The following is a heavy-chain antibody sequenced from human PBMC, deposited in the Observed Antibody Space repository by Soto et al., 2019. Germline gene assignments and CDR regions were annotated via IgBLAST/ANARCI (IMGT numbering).Heavy chain of an antibody. D-gene: IGHD6-6*01. J-gene: IGHJ6*02. CDR2: IYYSGST. CDR3: ARDGARTGSSGTYGMDV. Sequence: QVQLQESGPGLVKPSETLSLTCTVSGGSISSYYWSWIRQPPGKGLEWIGYIYYSGSTNYNPSLKSRVTISVNTSKTQFSLKLSSVTAADTAVYYCARDGARTGSSGTYGMDVWGQGTTVTVSS. CDR1: GGSISSYY. V-gene: IGHV4-59*01.